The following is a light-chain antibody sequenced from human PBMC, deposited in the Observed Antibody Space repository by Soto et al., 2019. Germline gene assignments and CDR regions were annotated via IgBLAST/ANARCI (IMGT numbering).Light chain of an antibody. CDR3: PQYSRYPRT. Sequence: AIRMTQSPSSLSASTGDRVTITCRASQGISSYLAWYQQKPGKAPKLLIYAASTLQSGVPSRFSGSGSGTDFTLTISCLQSEYFATYYCPQYSRYPRTFVLGTQLDIK. V-gene: IGKV1-8*01. J-gene: IGKJ1*01. CDR1: QGISSY. CDR2: AAS.